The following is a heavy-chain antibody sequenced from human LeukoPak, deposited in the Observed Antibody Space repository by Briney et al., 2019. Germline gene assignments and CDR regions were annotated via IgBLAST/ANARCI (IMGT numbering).Heavy chain of an antibody. CDR3: AKRSSSPNIAYMDV. Sequence: GGSLRLSCVASGFTFSSYAMSWVRQAPGKGLEWLSGISGSGGSTYYADSVKGRFTISRDNFKNTLFLQMSSLRAEDTALYYCAKRSSSPNIAYMDVWGKGTTVTVSS. J-gene: IGHJ6*03. D-gene: IGHD6-6*01. V-gene: IGHV3-23*01. CDR1: GFTFSSYA. CDR2: ISGSGGST.